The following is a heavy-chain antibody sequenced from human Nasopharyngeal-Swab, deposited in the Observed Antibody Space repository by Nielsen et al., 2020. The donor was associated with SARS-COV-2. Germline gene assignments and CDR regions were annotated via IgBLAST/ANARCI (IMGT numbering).Heavy chain of an antibody. J-gene: IGHJ4*02. CDR2: ISWNSGSL. CDR3: AKSAWLPHDHYYFDY. Sequence: SLKISCAASGFTFDDYAMHWVRQAPGKGLEWVSGISWNSGSLGYADSVKGRFTISRDNAKNSLYLQMNSLRAEDTALYYCAKSAWLPHDHYYFDYWGQGTLVTVSS. D-gene: IGHD6-19*01. CDR1: GFTFDDYA. V-gene: IGHV3-9*01.